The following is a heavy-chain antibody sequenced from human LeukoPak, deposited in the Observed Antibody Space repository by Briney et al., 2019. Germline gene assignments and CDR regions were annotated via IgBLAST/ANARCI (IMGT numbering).Heavy chain of an antibody. D-gene: IGHD3-22*01. V-gene: IGHV3-74*01. J-gene: IGHJ4*02. CDR3: ARARRDRYYDSSGYNDY. Sequence: PGGSLRLSCAASGFTFSSYWMHWVRQAPGKGLVWVSRINSDGSSTSYAGSGKGRFTISRDNSKNTLYLQMNSLRAEDTAVYYCARARRDRYYDSSGYNDYWGQGTLVTVSS. CDR2: INSDGSST. CDR1: GFTFSSYW.